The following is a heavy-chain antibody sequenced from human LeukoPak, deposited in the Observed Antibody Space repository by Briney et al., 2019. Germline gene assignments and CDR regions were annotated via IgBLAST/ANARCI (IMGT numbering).Heavy chain of an antibody. CDR3: AREHYDILTGVDYYFDY. V-gene: IGHV3-73*01. CDR2: IRSKANSYAT. CDR1: GFTFSGSA. D-gene: IGHD3-9*01. Sequence: GGSLRLSCAASGFTFSGSAMHWVRQASGKGLEWVGRIRSKANSYATAYAASVKGRFTISRDDSKNTAYLQMNSLRAEDTAVYYCAREHYDILTGVDYYFDYWGQGTLVTVSS. J-gene: IGHJ4*02.